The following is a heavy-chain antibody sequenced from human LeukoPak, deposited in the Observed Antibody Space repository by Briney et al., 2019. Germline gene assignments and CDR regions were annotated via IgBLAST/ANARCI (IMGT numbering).Heavy chain of an antibody. Sequence: GGSLRLSCAASGFTFSNAWMSWVRQAPGKGLEWVCRIKSKTEGGTTDYAAPVKGRFTIARDDSKNTLYLQMNSLKTEETAVYYCPTLSYYYSSYMDVWGKGTTVTVSS. CDR3: PTLSYYYSSYMDV. CDR1: GFTFSNAW. J-gene: IGHJ6*03. V-gene: IGHV3-15*01. CDR2: IKSKTEGGTT.